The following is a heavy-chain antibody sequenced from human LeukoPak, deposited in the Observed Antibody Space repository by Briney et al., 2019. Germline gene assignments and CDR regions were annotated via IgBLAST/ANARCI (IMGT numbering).Heavy chain of an antibody. Sequence: GGSLRLSCAASGFTFSSYSMNWVRQAPGKGLEWVSVIYSGGDTHYADSVKGRFTISRDNSKNMIYLEMSSLKAEDTAVYYCAKERNLEIAVAGTIFDYWGQGTLVTVSS. D-gene: IGHD6-19*01. V-gene: IGHV3-66*01. CDR2: IYSGGDT. CDR1: GFTFSSYS. J-gene: IGHJ4*02. CDR3: AKERNLEIAVAGTIFDY.